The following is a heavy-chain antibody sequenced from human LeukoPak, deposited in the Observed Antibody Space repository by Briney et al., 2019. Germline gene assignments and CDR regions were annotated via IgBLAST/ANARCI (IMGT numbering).Heavy chain of an antibody. V-gene: IGHV3-15*07. CDR1: GFTFSNAW. D-gene: IGHD3-16*01. CDR2: IKSKTEGGTT. CDR3: AREELGSSLGFDP. J-gene: IGHJ5*02. Sequence: PGGSLRLSCAASGFTFSNAWMNWVRQAPGKGLEWVGRIKSKTEGGTTDYATPVKGRFTISRDDSKNTLYLQMNSLRAEDTAVYYCAREELGSSLGFDPWGQGTLVTVSS.